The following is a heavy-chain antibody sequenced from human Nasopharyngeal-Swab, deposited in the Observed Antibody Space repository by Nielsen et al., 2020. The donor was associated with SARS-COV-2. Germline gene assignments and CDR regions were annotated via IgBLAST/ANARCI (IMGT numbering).Heavy chain of an antibody. V-gene: IGHV4-31*02. J-gene: IGHJ5*02. CDR2: IYYSGST. Sequence: WIRRPPGKGLEWIGYIYYSGSTYYNPSLKSRVTISVDTSKNQFSLKLSSVTAADTAVYYCARHDRDIVVVGPWGQGTLVTVSS. CDR3: ARHDRDIVVVGP. D-gene: IGHD2-2*01.